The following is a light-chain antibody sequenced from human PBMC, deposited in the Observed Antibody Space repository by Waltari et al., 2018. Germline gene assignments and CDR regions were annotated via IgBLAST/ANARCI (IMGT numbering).Light chain of an antibody. Sequence: DIVLTQSPATLSLSPGERAPLSCRASQSISIYLAWYQHTPGQAPRLLIYDTSNRATGIPTRFSGSGFGTDFTLTISSLEPEDFAIYYCQQRRNWPLTFGGGTKVEIK. J-gene: IGKJ4*01. CDR3: QQRRNWPLT. CDR2: DTS. CDR1: QSISIY. V-gene: IGKV3-11*01.